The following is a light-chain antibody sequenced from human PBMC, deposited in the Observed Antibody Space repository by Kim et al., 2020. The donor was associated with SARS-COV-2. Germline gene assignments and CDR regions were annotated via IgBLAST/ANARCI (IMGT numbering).Light chain of an antibody. CDR2: EDY. J-gene: IGLJ3*02. Sequence: NFMLTQPHSVSESPGKTVTISCTRSSGSIASNYVQWYQQRPGSSPTTVIYEDYQRPSGVPDRFSGSTDSSSNSASLTISGLKTEDEADYYCQSYDISNQVFGGGTQLTVL. CDR3: QSYDISNQV. V-gene: IGLV6-57*01. CDR1: SGSIASNY.